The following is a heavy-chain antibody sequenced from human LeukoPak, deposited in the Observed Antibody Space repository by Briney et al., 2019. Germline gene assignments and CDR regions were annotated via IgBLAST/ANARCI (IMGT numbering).Heavy chain of an antibody. J-gene: IGHJ6*02. D-gene: IGHD2-15*01. CDR3: ARGAEISHGMDV. CDR2: IYYSGST. CDR1: GGSISSYY. Sequence: SETLSLTCTVSGGSISSYYWSWIRQPPGKGLEWIGCIYYSGSTNYNPSLKSRVTISVDTSKNQFSLKLSSVTAADTAVYYCARGAEISHGMDVWGQGTTVTVSS. V-gene: IGHV4-59*01.